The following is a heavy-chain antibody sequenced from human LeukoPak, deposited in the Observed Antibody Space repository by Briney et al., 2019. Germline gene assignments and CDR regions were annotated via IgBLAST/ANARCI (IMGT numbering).Heavy chain of an antibody. Sequence: GGSLRLSCAASGFTFSSYGMHWVRQAPGKGLEWVAFIRYDGSNKYYADSVKGRFTISRDNSKNTLYLQMNSLRAEDTAVYYCAKDQYYDFWSGYSYWGQGTLVTASS. CDR1: GFTFSSYG. D-gene: IGHD3-3*01. J-gene: IGHJ4*02. CDR3: AKDQYYDFWSGYSY. V-gene: IGHV3-30*02. CDR2: IRYDGSNK.